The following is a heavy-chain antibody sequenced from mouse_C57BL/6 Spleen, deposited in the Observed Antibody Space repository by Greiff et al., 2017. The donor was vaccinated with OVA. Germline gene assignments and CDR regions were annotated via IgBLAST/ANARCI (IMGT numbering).Heavy chain of an antibody. V-gene: IGHV5-17*01. J-gene: IGHJ4*01. CDR2: ISRGSSTI. Sequence: VQLKESGGGLVKPGASLKLSCAASGFTFSDYGMHWVRQAPEKGLEWVAYISRGSSTIYYADTVKGRFTISRDNAKNTLFLQMTSLRSEDTAMYYCARNYAYYAMDYWGQGTSVTVSS. CDR1: GFTFSDYG. CDR3: ARNYAYYAMDY. D-gene: IGHD1-1*01.